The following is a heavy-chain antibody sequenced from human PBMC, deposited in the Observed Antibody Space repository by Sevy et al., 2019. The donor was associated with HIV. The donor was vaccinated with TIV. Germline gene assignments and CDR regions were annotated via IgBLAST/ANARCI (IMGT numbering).Heavy chain of an antibody. CDR3: ARDLVLPATTDYYYYGMDV. D-gene: IGHD2-15*01. CDR2: ISSSSTYI. Sequence: GGSLRLSCAASGFTFSTYNMNWVRQAPGKGLEWVSSISSSSTYIYYADSVKGRFTISIDNAKNSLYLQMNSLRAEDTAVYYCARDLVLPATTDYYYYGMDVWGQGTTVTVSS. V-gene: IGHV3-21*01. CDR1: GFTFSTYN. J-gene: IGHJ6*02.